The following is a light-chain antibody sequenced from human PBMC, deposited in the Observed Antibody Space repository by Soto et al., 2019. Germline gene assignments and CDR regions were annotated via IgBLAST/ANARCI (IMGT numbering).Light chain of an antibody. CDR3: QQYNNWPPIT. V-gene: IGKV3-15*01. CDR1: QSVSSN. J-gene: IGKJ5*01. Sequence: EIVMPQSPATLSVSPGERATLSCRASQSVSSNLAWYQQKPGQAPRLLIYGASTRATGIPARFSGSGSGTEFTPTISGLQSEDFAVYYCQQYNNWPPITFGQGTRLEIK. CDR2: GAS.